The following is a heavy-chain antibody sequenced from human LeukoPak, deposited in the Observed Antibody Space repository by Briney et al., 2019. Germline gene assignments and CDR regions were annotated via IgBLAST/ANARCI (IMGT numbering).Heavy chain of an antibody. D-gene: IGHD2-15*01. Sequence: PGGSLRLSCAASGFTVSSNYMSWVRQAPGKGLEWVSVIYSGGSTYYADYVKGRFTISRDNSKNTLYLQMNSLRVEDTAVYYCVRERSGGPLNIWGQGTVVTVSS. CDR1: GFTVSSNY. J-gene: IGHJ3*02. CDR2: IYSGGST. CDR3: VRERSGGPLNI. V-gene: IGHV3-53*01.